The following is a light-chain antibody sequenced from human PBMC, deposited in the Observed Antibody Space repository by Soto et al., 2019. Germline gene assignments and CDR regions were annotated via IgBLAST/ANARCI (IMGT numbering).Light chain of an antibody. CDR3: QQYNSYS. CDR1: QDIAIY. J-gene: IGKJ1*01. CDR2: TAS. Sequence: IQLTQSPASLSASVGDRVTFTCRASQDIAIYLAWYHQKPGEAPNLLIHTASTLHGGVPSRFSGSGSGTEFTLTISSLQPDDFETYYCQQYNSYSFGQGTTGDIK. V-gene: IGKV1-9*01.